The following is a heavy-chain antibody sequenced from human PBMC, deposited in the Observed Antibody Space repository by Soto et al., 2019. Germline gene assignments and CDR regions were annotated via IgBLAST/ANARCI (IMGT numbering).Heavy chain of an antibody. J-gene: IGHJ6*02. CDR3: ASVSAARYYYGMDA. Sequence: EVQLVESGGGLVQPGGSLRLSCAASEFTFSTYWMHWVRQAPGKGLEWVARIDTTGSTTTYAGSVQGRFTISRDNAKNTLYLQMHSVRDEDTAVYYCASVSAARYYYGMDAWGQGTTVTVSS. CDR1: EFTFSTYW. D-gene: IGHD1-20*01. CDR2: IDTTGSTT. V-gene: IGHV3-74*01.